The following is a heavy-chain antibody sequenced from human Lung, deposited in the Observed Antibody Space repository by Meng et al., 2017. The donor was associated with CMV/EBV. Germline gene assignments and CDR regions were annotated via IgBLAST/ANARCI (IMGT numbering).Heavy chain of an antibody. J-gene: IGHJ4*02. V-gene: IGHV3-7*01. D-gene: IGHD4-17*01. Sequence: GESLKISCAASGFTFSISWMSWVRQAPGQGLEWVASIKEDGSEEHYVDSVKGRFTISRDNAKNSVYLQMNTLGAEDTAVYYCARNLRTPEYWGQGTLVTVSS. CDR3: ARNLRTPEY. CDR1: GFTFSISW. CDR2: IKEDGSEE.